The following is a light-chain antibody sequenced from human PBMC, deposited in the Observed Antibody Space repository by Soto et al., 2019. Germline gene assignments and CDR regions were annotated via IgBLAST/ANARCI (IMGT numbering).Light chain of an antibody. V-gene: IGKV1-39*01. Sequence: DIQMTQSPSSLSASVGDRVTITCRASQSIRNYLNWYQQKPGKAPKLLIYAASSLQSGVPSRFSGSGSGTDCTLTFSSLQPEDFATYYCQQSYSAPYTFGQGTKLEIK. CDR1: QSIRNY. CDR2: AAS. CDR3: QQSYSAPYT. J-gene: IGKJ2*01.